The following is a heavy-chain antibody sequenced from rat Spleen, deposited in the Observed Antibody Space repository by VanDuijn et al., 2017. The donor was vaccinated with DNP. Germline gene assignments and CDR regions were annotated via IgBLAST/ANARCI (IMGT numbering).Heavy chain of an antibody. J-gene: IGHJ2*01. CDR2: IIYDGSRT. Sequence: EVKLVESGGGLVQPGRSLKLSCVVSGFTFSDYHMAWVRQAPKKGLEWVATIIYDGSRTSYRDSVKGRFILARDNAKNTLYLHMDSLRSEDTATYYCATQAPIYNNEQFHFDYWGQGVMVTVSS. D-gene: IGHD1-10*01. CDR1: GFTFSDYH. CDR3: ATQAPIYNNEQFHFDY. V-gene: IGHV5S10*01.